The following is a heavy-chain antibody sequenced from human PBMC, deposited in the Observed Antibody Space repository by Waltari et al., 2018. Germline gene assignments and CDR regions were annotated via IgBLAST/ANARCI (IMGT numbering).Heavy chain of an antibody. J-gene: IGHJ4*02. CDR2: VDPEYGEI. CDR1: GYTLTELS. V-gene: IGHV1-24*01. CDR3: ASNQVDYSNYFYFDY. Sequence: QVHLVQSGAEVRRPGASVKVSCKVSGYTLTELSIHWVRQAPGKGLEWMGGVDPEYGEIIYAQKFQGRVTMTEDTSTDTVYMEVSSLRSEDTAVYYCASNQVDYSNYFYFDYWGQGTLVTVSS. D-gene: IGHD4-4*01.